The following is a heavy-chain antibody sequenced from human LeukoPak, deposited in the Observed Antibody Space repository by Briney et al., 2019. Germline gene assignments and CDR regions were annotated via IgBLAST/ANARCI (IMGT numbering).Heavy chain of an antibody. D-gene: IGHD3-22*01. Sequence: ASVKVSCQASGYTFTGYYMHWVRQAPGQGLEWMGRINPNSGGTNYAQKFQGRVTMTRDTSISTAYMELSRLRSDDTAVYYCARVRSSGLACLDYWGQGTLVTVSS. J-gene: IGHJ4*02. CDR2: INPNSGGT. CDR1: GYTFTGYY. CDR3: ARVRSSGLACLDY. V-gene: IGHV1-2*06.